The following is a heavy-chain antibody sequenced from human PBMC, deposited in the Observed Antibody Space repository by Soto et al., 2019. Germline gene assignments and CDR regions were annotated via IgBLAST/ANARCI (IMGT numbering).Heavy chain of an antibody. CDR3: ARESGGYDSSTRYGLDV. Sequence: SETLSLTCSVSGGSISSVGHYWTWIRQQQGKGLEWTGYIYYSGSTDYNPSLKSRVTISVDRSKNQFSLNLSSVTAADTAIYYCARESGGYDSSTRYGLDVWGQGTTVTVSS. CDR2: IYYSGST. V-gene: IGHV4-31*03. CDR1: GGSISSVGHY. D-gene: IGHD6-25*01. J-gene: IGHJ6*02.